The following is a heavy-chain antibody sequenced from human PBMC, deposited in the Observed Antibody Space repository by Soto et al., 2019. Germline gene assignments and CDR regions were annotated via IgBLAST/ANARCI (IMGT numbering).Heavy chain of an antibody. Sequence: QLQLQESGPGLVKPSETLSLTYTVSGGSISSSSYYWGWIRQPPGKGLEWIGSIYYSGSTYYNPSLKSRVTIAVDTSKIQFSLKLSSVTAADTAVYYCARHGGFGELLPLDYWGQGTLVTVSS. CDR3: ARHGGFGELLPLDY. CDR1: GGSISSSSYY. V-gene: IGHV4-39*01. J-gene: IGHJ4*02. CDR2: IYYSGST. D-gene: IGHD3-10*01.